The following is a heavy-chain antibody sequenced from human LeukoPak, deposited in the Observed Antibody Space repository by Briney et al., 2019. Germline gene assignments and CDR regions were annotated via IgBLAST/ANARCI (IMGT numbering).Heavy chain of an antibody. V-gene: IGHV1-69*13. Sequence: SVKVSCKASGGTFSSYAISWVRQAPGQGLEWMGGIIPIFGTANYAQKFQGRVTTTADESTSTAYMELSSLRSEDTAVYYCAREIDYGDGIYYYYGMDVWGKGTTVTVSS. D-gene: IGHD4-17*01. J-gene: IGHJ6*04. CDR3: AREIDYGDGIYYYYGMDV. CDR1: GGTFSSYA. CDR2: IIPIFGTA.